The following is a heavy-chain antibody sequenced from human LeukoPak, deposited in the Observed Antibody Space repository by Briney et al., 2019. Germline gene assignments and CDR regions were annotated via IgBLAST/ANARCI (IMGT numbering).Heavy chain of an antibody. CDR3: SRGSGWLSVY. CDR2: ISGGTT. V-gene: IGHV3-49*03. J-gene: IGHJ4*02. D-gene: IGHD6-19*01. Sequence: TGRSLRLSCTASGFTFGDYLMSWFRQAPGKGLEWIGFISGGTTEYAASVKGRFTISRDDSTSIAYLQMNSLTTEDTAVYYCSRGSGWLSVYWGQGTLVTVSS. CDR1: GFTFGDYL.